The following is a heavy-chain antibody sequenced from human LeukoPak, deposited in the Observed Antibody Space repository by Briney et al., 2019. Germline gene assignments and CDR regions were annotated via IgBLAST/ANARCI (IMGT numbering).Heavy chain of an antibody. Sequence: PGGSLRLSCAASGFTFSSYAMSWVRQAPGKGLEWVSAISGSGGSTYYADSVKGRFTISRDNSKNTLYLQMNSLRAEDTAVYYCAKGGGYDFWSGYYVQFDYWGQGTLVTVSS. D-gene: IGHD3-3*01. V-gene: IGHV3-23*01. J-gene: IGHJ4*02. CDR1: GFTFSSYA. CDR3: AKGGGYDFWSGYYVQFDY. CDR2: ISGSGGST.